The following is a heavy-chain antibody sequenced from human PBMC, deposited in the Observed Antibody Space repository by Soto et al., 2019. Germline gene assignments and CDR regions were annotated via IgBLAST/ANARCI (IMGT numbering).Heavy chain of an antibody. D-gene: IGHD2-21*02. J-gene: IGHJ4*02. V-gene: IGHV4-59*04. CDR3: ARQRTSVVTQAYFDV. Sequence: SALLSLTCTVDGGSFSGYYWSWYGPHNRKGLEWIGSIYYSGSTYNNPSLRSRVSMSIDTSKDQFSLKLKSVTAADTALYVCARQRTSVVTQAYFDVWGPGSLVTVS. CDR2: IYYSGST. CDR1: GGSFSGYY.